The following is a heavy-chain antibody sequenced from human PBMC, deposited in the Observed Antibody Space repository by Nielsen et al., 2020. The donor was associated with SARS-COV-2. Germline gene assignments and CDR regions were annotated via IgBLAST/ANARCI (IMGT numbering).Heavy chain of an antibody. CDR3: ARVKGTHGGSYLDV. V-gene: IGHV1-3*01. CDR2: INAGNGNT. Sequence: ASVKVSCKASRYSFASYSMHWVRQAPGQRLEWMGWINAGNGNTRYSQKFQGRVTITRDTSASTAYMELSSLRYEDTAVYYCARVKGTHGGSYLDVWGQGTAVTVSS. D-gene: IGHD2-15*01. CDR1: RYSFASYS. J-gene: IGHJ6*02.